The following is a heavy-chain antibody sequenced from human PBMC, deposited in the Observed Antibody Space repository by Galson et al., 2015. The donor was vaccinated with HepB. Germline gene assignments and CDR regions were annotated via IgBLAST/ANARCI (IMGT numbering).Heavy chain of an antibody. D-gene: IGHD6-6*01. CDR2: FDPEDGET. J-gene: IGHJ4*02. CDR1: GYTLTELS. V-gene: IGHV1-24*01. CDR3: ATGPSHNHPARPNDY. Sequence: SVKVSCKVSGYTLTELSMHWVRQAPGKGLEWMGGFDPEDGETIYAQKFQGRVTMTEDTSTDTAYMELSSLRSEDTAVYYCATGPSHNHPARPNDYWGQGTLVTVSP.